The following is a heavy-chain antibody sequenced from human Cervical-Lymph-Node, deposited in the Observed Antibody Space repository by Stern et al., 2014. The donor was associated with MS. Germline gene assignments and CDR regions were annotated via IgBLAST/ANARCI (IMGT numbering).Heavy chain of an antibody. V-gene: IGHV4-31*03. J-gene: IGHJ4*02. D-gene: IGHD3-22*01. Sequence: QLQLQESGPGLVKPSQTLSLTCTVSGDSISSASSFWNWIRQHPEKGLEWIGYIHYSGTTQYNPSLKSRLTLSVDTSKNQFSLNLISATAADTAVYYCAKDLLDSSGTYFEYGGQGILVTVSS. CDR2: IHYSGTT. CDR3: AKDLLDSSGTYFEY. CDR1: GDSISSASSF.